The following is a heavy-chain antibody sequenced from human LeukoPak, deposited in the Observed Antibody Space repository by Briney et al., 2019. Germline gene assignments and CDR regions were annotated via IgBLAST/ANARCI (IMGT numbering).Heavy chain of an antibody. D-gene: IGHD1-1*01. CDR2: ISNSGGRT. J-gene: IGHJ4*02. CDR1: GFNFNTFA. Sequence: GGSLRLSCAASGFNFNTFAMSWVRQAPGKGLEWVSGISNSGGRTNYADSVKGRFTISRDNSKNTLYVQMNRLRAEDTALYYCAKGFRNLPFDYWGQGTLVTVSS. V-gene: IGHV3-23*01. CDR3: AKGFRNLPFDY.